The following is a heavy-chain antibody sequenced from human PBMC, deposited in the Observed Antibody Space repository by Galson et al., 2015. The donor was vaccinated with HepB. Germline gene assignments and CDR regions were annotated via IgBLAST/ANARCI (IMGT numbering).Heavy chain of an antibody. V-gene: IGHV6-1*01. CDR1: GDSVSSNSAA. CDR2: TYYRSKWYN. D-gene: IGHD6-19*01. CDR3: ARDRIAVAGTGLDY. Sequence: CAISGDSVSSNSAAWNWIRQSPSRGLEWLGRTYYRSKWYNDYAVSVKSRITINPDTSKNQFSLQLNSVTPEDTVVYYCARDRIAVAGTGLDYWGQGTLVTVSS. J-gene: IGHJ4*02.